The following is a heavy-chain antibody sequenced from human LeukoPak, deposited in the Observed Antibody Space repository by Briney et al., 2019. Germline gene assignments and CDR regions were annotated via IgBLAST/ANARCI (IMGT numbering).Heavy chain of an antibody. V-gene: IGHV3-30*02. CDR3: AKDRGSSWTVVY. J-gene: IGHJ4*02. CDR1: GFTFSSYG. Sequence: GGSLRLSCAASGFTFSSYGMHWVRQAPGKGLEWVAFVSYNGSNKYYADSVKGRFTFSRDNSKNTMYLQMNSLRVEDTAVYYYAKDRGSSWTVVYWCRGTLVAISS. D-gene: IGHD6-13*01. CDR2: VSYNGSNK.